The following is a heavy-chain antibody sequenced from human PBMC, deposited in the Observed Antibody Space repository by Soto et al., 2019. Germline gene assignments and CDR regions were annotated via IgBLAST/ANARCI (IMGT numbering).Heavy chain of an antibody. CDR3: AKDRLAGNFDY. V-gene: IGHV3-23*01. Sequence: GGSLRLSCAASGFTFNSYAMNWVRQAPGKGLEWVATISATGGSTYYADSVKGRFTISRDNSKNTLYLQMNGLRVEDTAVYYCAKDRLAGNFDYWGQGTQVTVSS. CDR1: GFTFNSYA. CDR2: ISATGGST. J-gene: IGHJ4*02.